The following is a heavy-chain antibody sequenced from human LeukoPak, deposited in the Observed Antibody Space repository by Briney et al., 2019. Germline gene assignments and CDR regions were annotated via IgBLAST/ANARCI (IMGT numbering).Heavy chain of an antibody. CDR2: IYYSGST. J-gene: IGHJ4*02. Sequence: PSETLSLTCTVSGGSISSSSYYWGWIRQPPGTGLGWIGSIYYSGSTYYNPSLKSRVTISVDTSKNQFSLKLSSVTAADTAVYYCARSPTPRWEPEDYWGQGTLVTVSS. V-gene: IGHV4-39*07. CDR3: ARSPTPRWEPEDY. D-gene: IGHD1-26*01. CDR1: GGSISSSSYY.